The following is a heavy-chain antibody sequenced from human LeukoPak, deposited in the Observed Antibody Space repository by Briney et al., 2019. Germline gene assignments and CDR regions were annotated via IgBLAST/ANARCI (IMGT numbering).Heavy chain of an antibody. CDR1: GYTLTELS. J-gene: IGHJ4*02. D-gene: IGHD1-1*01. CDR2: FDPEDGET. CDR3: ATIGTCTTGTGEGYYFDY. V-gene: IGHV1-24*01. Sequence: ASVKVSCKVSGYTLTELSMHWVRQAPGKGLEWMGGFDPEDGETIYAQKFQGRVTMTEDTSTDTAYMELSSLRSEDTAVYYCATIGTCTTGTGEGYYFDYWGQGTLVTVSS.